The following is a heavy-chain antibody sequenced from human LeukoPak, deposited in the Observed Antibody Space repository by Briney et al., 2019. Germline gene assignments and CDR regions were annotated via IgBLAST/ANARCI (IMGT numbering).Heavy chain of an antibody. CDR1: GFTFSSYG. Sequence: GGSQRLSCAASGFTFSSYGMHWVRQAPGKGLEWVAVIWYGGSNKYYADSVKGRFTISRDNSKNTLYLQMNSLRAEDTAVYYCAKDLRSRIAAAGAPDYWGQGTLVTVSS. J-gene: IGHJ4*02. CDR2: IWYGGSNK. V-gene: IGHV3-30*02. D-gene: IGHD6-13*01. CDR3: AKDLRSRIAAAGAPDY.